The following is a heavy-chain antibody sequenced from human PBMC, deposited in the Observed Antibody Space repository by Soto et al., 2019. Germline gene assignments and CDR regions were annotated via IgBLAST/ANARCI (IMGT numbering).Heavy chain of an antibody. CDR1: GFTFSSYW. V-gene: IGHV3-7*03. CDR3: ARERWLAVNSGPHDTGDYYGMDV. Sequence: VGSLRLSCAASGFTFSSYWMSRVRQAPGKGLEWVANIKQDGSEKYYVDSVKGRFTISRDNAKNSLYLQMNSLRAEDTAVYYCARERWLAVNSGPHDTGDYYGMDVWGQGTTVTVSS. CDR2: IKQDGSEK. D-gene: IGHD3-22*01. J-gene: IGHJ6*02.